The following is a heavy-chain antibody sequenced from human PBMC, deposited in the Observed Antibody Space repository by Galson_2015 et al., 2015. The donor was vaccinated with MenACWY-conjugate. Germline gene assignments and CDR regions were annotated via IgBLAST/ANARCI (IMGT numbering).Heavy chain of an antibody. CDR2: IRHDGSNK. Sequence: SLRLSCAASGFTFSNYGMHWVRQAPGKGLEWVAFIRHDGSNKYYADSVKGRFTISRDNSKLTLYLQMNSLRAEDTAFYYCAKSEGITLNGDFASWGQGTLVTVSS. V-gene: IGHV3-30*02. CDR3: AKSEGITLNGDFAS. J-gene: IGHJ4*02. D-gene: IGHD1-14*01. CDR1: GFTFSNYG.